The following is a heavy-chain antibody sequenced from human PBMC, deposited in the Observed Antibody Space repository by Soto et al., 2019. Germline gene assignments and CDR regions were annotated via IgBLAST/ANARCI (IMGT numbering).Heavy chain of an antibody. CDR2: ISDIGGST. CDR1: GFTFSSYA. V-gene: IGHV3-23*01. CDR3: AKKRYFDWSGVGNWFDP. Sequence: PGGSLRLSCAASGFTFSSYAMTWVRQAPGKGLEWVSAISDIGGSTYYADSVKGRFTISRDNSKNTLYLQMNSPRAEDMAVYYCAKKRYFDWSGVGNWFDPWGQGTLVTVSS. D-gene: IGHD3-9*01. J-gene: IGHJ5*02.